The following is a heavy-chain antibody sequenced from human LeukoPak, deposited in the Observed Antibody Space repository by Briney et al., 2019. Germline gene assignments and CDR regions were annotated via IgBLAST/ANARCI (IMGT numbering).Heavy chain of an antibody. D-gene: IGHD6-13*01. V-gene: IGHV3-33*01. Sequence: GGALRLSCAASGFTFRSYGMHWGRQAPGKGLEWVAVIGYDGSNKYYADSVKGRFTISRDNSENTLYLQMNSLRAEDTALYYCASDGIAVDRGIGYFDYWGQGTLVTVSS. J-gene: IGHJ4*02. CDR3: ASDGIAVDRGIGYFDY. CDR1: GFTFRSYG. CDR2: IGYDGSNK.